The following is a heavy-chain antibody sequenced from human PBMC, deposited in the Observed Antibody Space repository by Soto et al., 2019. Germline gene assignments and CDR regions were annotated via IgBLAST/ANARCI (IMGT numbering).Heavy chain of an antibody. D-gene: IGHD3-10*01. V-gene: IGHV3-30*18. CDR2: ISYDGSNK. Sequence: GGSLRLSCAASGFTFSSYGMHWVRQAPGKGLEWVAVISYDGSNKYYADSVKGRFTISRDNSKNTLYLQMNSLRAEDTAVYYCAKDWAPPSYVLLWFGNYYYYGMDVWGQGTTVTVSS. J-gene: IGHJ6*02. CDR3: AKDWAPPSYVLLWFGNYYYYGMDV. CDR1: GFTFSSYG.